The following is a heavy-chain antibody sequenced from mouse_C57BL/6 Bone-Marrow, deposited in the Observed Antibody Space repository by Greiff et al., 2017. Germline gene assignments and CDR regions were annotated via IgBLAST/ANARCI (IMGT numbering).Heavy chain of an antibody. D-gene: IGHD2-3*01. J-gene: IGHJ3*01. CDR1: GYTFTSYW. V-gene: IGHV1-61*01. CDR2: IYPSDSET. Sequence: QVQLQQPGAELVRPGSSVKLSCKASGYTFTSYWMDWVKQRPGQGLEWIGNIYPSDSETHYNQKFKDKATLTVDKSSSTAYMQLSSLTSEDSAVYYCARWGIYDGYYLFAYWGQGTLVTVSA. CDR3: ARWGIYDGYYLFAY.